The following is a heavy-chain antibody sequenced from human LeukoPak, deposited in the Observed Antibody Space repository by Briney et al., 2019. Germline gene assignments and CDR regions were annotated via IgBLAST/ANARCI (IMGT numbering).Heavy chain of an antibody. J-gene: IGHJ5*02. Sequence: PGGSLRLSCTASGFTFSAYAMMWVRQAPGKGPEWVSAIRGGGGSAFYADSVKGRFTISRDNSKYTLFLQMNSLRAEDTAVYYCARDWDGRTDCFDPWGQGTLVTVSS. CDR3: ARDWDGRTDCFDP. CDR2: IRGGGGSA. V-gene: IGHV3-23*01. CDR1: GFTFSAYA. D-gene: IGHD1-26*01.